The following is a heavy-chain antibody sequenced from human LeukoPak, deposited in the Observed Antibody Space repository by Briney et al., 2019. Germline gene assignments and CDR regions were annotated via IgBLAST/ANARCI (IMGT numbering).Heavy chain of an antibody. CDR2: ISGGGYSS. CDR3: AKVLSYCTSTSCVRGGFDY. D-gene: IGHD2-2*01. J-gene: IGHJ4*02. V-gene: IGHV3-23*01. Sequence: PGGSLRLSCAASGFTFTSHAMSWVRQGPGRGLEWVSAISGGGYSSYYADSVKGRFTISRDNSKNTLYLQMDSLRAEDTAIYYCAKVLSYCTSTSCVRGGFDYWGQGTLVTVSS. CDR1: GFTFTSHA.